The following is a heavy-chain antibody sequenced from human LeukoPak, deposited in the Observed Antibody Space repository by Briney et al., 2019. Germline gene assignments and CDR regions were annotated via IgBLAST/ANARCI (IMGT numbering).Heavy chain of an antibody. CDR3: AREGPGNRSLDY. CDR2: FQTGGNT. J-gene: IGHJ4*02. Sequence: PSETLSLTCTVSGGSISSYYWSWVRQPAGKGLEWLGGFQTGGNTNYKSSLTSRVTMSLDTSKNQLSLNLPSLTAADTAVYFCAREGPGNRSLDYWGQGTLVTVSS. V-gene: IGHV4-4*07. CDR1: GGSISSYY.